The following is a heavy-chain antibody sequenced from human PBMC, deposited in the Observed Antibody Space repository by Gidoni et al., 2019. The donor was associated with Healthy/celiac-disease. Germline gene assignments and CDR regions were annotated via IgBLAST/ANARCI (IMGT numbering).Heavy chain of an antibody. D-gene: IGHD6-13*01. Sequence: QVQLQESGPGLVKPSETLSLPCTVSGGSVSSGIYYWRWIRQPPGKGLEWLEYIYYSGRTNYNPSLKSRVTISLDTAKNQFSLKLSSGTAADTAVYYCAREVAAAGYYYYYGMDVWGQGTTVTASS. CDR1: GGSVSSGIYY. CDR3: AREVAAAGYYYYYGMDV. V-gene: IGHV4-61*01. J-gene: IGHJ6*02. CDR2: IYYSGRT.